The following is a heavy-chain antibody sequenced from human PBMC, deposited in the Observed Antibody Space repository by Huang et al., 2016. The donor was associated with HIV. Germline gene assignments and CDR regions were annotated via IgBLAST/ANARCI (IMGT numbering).Heavy chain of an antibody. CDR3: ATKTAGMDI. CDR2: IKQDEIEK. CDR1: TFTFGAYW. V-gene: IGHV3-7*01. Sequence: VESGGRSVQPGGSLKLSCVGSTFTFGAYWMSWVRQPPGKGLEWVANIKQDEIEKYYVDSVKGRFNSSRDNARKVLFLEMDDLRVEDTAIYFCATKTAGMDIWGQGTTVTVSS. D-gene: IGHD1-7*01. J-gene: IGHJ6*02.